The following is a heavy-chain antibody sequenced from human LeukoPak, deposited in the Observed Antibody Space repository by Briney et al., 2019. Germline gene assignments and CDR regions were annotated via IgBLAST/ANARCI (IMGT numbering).Heavy chain of an antibody. CDR1: GYSFTSYW. Sequence: GESLKISCKGSGYSFTSYWISWVRQMPGKGLEWMGRIDPSDSYTNYSPSFQSHVTISADKSISTAYLQWSSLKASDTAMYYCARQVYDSSGYSDYWGQGTLVTVSS. CDR3: ARQVYDSSGYSDY. CDR2: IDPSDSYT. J-gene: IGHJ4*02. V-gene: IGHV5-10-1*01. D-gene: IGHD3-22*01.